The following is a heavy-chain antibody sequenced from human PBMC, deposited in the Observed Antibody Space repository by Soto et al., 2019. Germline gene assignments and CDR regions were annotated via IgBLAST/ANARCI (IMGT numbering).Heavy chain of an antibody. CDR1: GFTFSSYA. CDR2: ISGSGGST. Sequence: GGSLRLSCAASGFTFSSYAMSWVRQAPGKGLEWVSAISGSGGSTYYADSVKGRFTISRDNSKNTLYLQMNSLKASDTAMYYCASRKDYYDSRAPNKYYFDYWGQGTLVTVSS. D-gene: IGHD3-22*01. J-gene: IGHJ4*02. CDR3: ASRKDYYDSRAPNKYYFDY. V-gene: IGHV3-23*01.